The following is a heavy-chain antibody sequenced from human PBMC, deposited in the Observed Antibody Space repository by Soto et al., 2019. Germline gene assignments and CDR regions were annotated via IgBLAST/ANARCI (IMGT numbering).Heavy chain of an antibody. CDR2: VYPGDFDT. CDR1: GYSFTTYW. D-gene: IGHD2-21*02. J-gene: IGHJ4*02. CDR3: ARRSQCGDDCFFYF. V-gene: IGHV5-51*01. Sequence: EVQLVQSGAEVKKPGESLKISCKTSGYSFTTYWIGWVRQMPGKGLEWMGIVYPGDFDTRYSPSFQGQVTISVDKSISTAYLQWSSLKASDTAIYYCARRSQCGDDCFFYFWGQGTLVTVSS.